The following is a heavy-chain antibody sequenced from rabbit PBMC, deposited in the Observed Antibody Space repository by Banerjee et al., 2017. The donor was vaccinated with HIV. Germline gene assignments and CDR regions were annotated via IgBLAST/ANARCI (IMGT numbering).Heavy chain of an antibody. V-gene: IGHV1S45*01. Sequence: EESGGDLVKPEGSLTLTCTASGFSFSSSYWICWVRQAPGKGLEWIACIYAGGSAFTAYASWAKGRFTISKTSSTTVTLQMTSLTAADTATYFCARDLAGVTGWNFGLWGPGTLVTVS. CDR1: GFSFSSSYW. CDR3: ARDLAGVTGWNFGL. D-gene: IGHD4-1*01. J-gene: IGHJ6*01. CDR2: IYAGGSAFT.